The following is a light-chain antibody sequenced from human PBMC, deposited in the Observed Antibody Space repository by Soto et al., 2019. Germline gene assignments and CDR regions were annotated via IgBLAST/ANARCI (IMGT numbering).Light chain of an antibody. Sequence: EIVLTQSPATLSLSPGERATLFCRASQSISTYLAWYQQKSGQAPRLLIYDASNRATGIPARFSGGGSGTDFTPTVSSLEPEDFAVYYCQQRSNWPPTFGQGTKLEI. CDR1: QSISTY. CDR3: QQRSNWPPT. CDR2: DAS. V-gene: IGKV3-11*01. J-gene: IGKJ2*01.